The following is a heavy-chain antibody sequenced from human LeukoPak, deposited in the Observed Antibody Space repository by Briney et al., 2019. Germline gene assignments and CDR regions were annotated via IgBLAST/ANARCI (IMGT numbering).Heavy chain of an antibody. D-gene: IGHD2-2*01. Sequence: ETLSLTCAVSGYSISSGYYWGWIRQPPGKGLEWVSAISGSGGSTYYADSVKGRFTISRDNSKNTLYLQMNSLRAEDTAVYYCAKDRGIVVLDAFDIWGQGTMVTVSS. CDR3: AKDRGIVVLDAFDI. CDR2: ISGSGGST. J-gene: IGHJ3*02. CDR1: GYSISSGYY. V-gene: IGHV3-23*01.